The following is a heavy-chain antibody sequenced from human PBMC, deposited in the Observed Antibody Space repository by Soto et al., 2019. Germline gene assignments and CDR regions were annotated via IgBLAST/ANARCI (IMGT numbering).Heavy chain of an antibody. Sequence: PSETLSLTCTVSGGSISSYYWSWIRQPPGKGLEWIGYIYYSGSTNYNPSLKSRVTISVDTSKNQFSLKLSSVTAADTAVYYCARQLSGYDYYYYYYYMDVWGKGTTVTVSS. D-gene: IGHD5-12*01. J-gene: IGHJ6*03. CDR2: IYYSGST. CDR1: GGSISSYY. CDR3: ARQLSGYDYYYYYYYMDV. V-gene: IGHV4-59*08.